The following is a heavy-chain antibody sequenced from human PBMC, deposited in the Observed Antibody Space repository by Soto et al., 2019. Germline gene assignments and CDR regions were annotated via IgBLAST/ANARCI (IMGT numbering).Heavy chain of an antibody. J-gene: IGHJ4*02. CDR2: IFGRGST. Sequence: GGPLRLSFASSVFPFIRNDLSGVRQAPGKGLEWGTVIFGRGSTYFADSVKGRFTISRDNSKNTLYLQINSLRVEDTAVYYCARGPQSGDTAMVRSYFDYWGQGTLVTVSA. D-gene: IGHD5-18*01. CDR1: VFPFIRND. V-gene: IGHV3-53*01. CDR3: ARGPQSGDTAMVRSYFDY.